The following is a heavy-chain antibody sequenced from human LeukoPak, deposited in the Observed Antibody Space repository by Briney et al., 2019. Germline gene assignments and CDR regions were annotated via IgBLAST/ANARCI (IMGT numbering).Heavy chain of an antibody. D-gene: IGHD5-12*01. V-gene: IGHV3-30*18. CDR3: AKDLYSGYGNYFDS. CDR1: GFTFSSYA. CDR2: ISYDGSKK. J-gene: IGHJ4*02. Sequence: GRSLRLSCAASGFTFSSYAMNWVRQAPGKGLEWVAVISYDGSKKYCSDSVKGRFTISRDNSKNTLYLQMNTLRAEDTALYYCAKDLYSGYGNYFDSWGQGTLVTVSS.